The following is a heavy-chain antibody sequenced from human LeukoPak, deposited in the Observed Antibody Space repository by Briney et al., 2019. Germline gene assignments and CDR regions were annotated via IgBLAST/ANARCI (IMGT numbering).Heavy chain of an antibody. J-gene: IGHJ3*02. V-gene: IGHV3-21*01. CDR2: ISSSSSYI. CDR3: ARGMYYDFWSGYRRDAFDI. D-gene: IGHD3-3*01. CDR1: GFTFSSYS. Sequence: PGGSLRLSCAASGFTFSSYSMNWVRQAPGKGLEWVSSISSSSSYIYYADSVKGRFTISRDNAKNTLYLQMNSLRAEDTAVYYCARGMYYDFWSGYRRDAFDIWGQGTMVTVSS.